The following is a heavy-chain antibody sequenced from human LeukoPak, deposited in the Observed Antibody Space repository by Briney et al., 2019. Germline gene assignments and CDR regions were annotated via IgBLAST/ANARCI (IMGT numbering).Heavy chain of an antibody. CDR2: INPSGGST. D-gene: IGHD1-26*01. J-gene: IGHJ4*02. CDR3: ARDGRPFDY. V-gene: IGHV1-46*01. CDR1: GYTFTNYY. Sequence: ASVTVSCKASGYTFTNYYMHWVRQAPGQGLEWMGIINPSGGSTSFAQKFRGRVTLTRDTSSSTVYMELSSLRSEDTALYYCARDGRPFDYWGQGTLVTVSS.